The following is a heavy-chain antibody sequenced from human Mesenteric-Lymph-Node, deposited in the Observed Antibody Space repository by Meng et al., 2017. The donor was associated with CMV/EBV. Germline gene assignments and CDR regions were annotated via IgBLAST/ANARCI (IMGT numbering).Heavy chain of an antibody. V-gene: IGHV1-3*01. CDR1: GYTFTSYA. CDR2: INAGNGNT. J-gene: IGHJ3*02. D-gene: IGHD3/OR15-3a*01. Sequence: SCQASGYTFTSYALHWVRQAPGQRLEWMGWINAGNGNTKYSQKFQGRVTINRDTSASTAYMELSSLRSEDTAVYYCARRDWPDAFDIWGQGTMVTVSS. CDR3: ARRDWPDAFDI.